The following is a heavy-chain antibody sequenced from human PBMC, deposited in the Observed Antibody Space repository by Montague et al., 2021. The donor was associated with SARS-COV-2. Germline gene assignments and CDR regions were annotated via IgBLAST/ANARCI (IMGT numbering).Heavy chain of an antibody. V-gene: IGHV4-39*01. CDR2: IYYSGST. D-gene: IGHD6-19*01. CDR3: ARQRRGGLVSTPRFFDY. CDR1: GSSVRSYF. Sequence: SETLSLTCIVSGSSVRSYFWSWIRQPPGKGLEWIGSIYYSGSTYYNPSLKSRVTISVDTSKNQLSLKLSSVTAADTAVYYCARQRRGGLVSTPRFFDYWGQGTLVTVSS. J-gene: IGHJ4*02.